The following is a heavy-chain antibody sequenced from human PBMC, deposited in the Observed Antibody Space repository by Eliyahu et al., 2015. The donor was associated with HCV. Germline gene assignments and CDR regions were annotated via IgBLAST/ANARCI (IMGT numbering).Heavy chain of an antibody. D-gene: IGHD6-19*01. CDR1: XGSITTXY. Sequence: QVQLQESGPGLVKPSETLSLTCXVSXGSITTXYWXWIRQPPGKGLEWIGYXHYSGXTNYNPSLKSRVTMSVDTSKNQFSLKLSSVTAADTAVYYCSSGGGGIAVAGTGGWFDPWGQGTLVTVSS. CDR3: SSGGGGIAVAGTGGWFDP. V-gene: IGHV4-59*01. CDR2: XHYSGXT. J-gene: IGHJ5*02.